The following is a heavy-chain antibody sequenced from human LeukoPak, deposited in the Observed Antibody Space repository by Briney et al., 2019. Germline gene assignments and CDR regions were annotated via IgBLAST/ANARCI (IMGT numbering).Heavy chain of an antibody. CDR2: IYYSGSA. CDR1: GGSINYYY. J-gene: IGHJ3*02. CDR3: ARATQGAFDI. Sequence: SETLSLTCTVSGGSINYYYWSWIRQPPGKGLEWIGYIYYSGSANYNPSLKSRVSISVDTSKNHFSLKLSSVTAADTAVYYCARATQGAFDIWGQWTMVTVSS. V-gene: IGHV4-59*01.